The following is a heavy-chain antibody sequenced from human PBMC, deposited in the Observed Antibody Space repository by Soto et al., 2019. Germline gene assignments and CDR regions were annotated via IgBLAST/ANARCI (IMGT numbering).Heavy chain of an antibody. V-gene: IGHV1-3*01. J-gene: IGHJ4*02. CDR1: GYTFTSYA. CDR2: INAGNGNT. CDR3: AHRLYESSGYSFDY. D-gene: IGHD3-22*01. Sequence: ASVKVSCKASGYTFTSYAMHWVRQAPGQRLEWMGWINAGNGNTKYSQKFQGRLTITKDTSKNQVVLTMTNMDPVDTATYYCAHRLYESSGYSFDYWGQGTLVTVSS.